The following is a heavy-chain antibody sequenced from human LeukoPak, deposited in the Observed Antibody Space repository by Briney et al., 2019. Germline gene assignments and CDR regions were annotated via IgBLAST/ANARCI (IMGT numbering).Heavy chain of an antibody. J-gene: IGHJ6*03. CDR3: AKIGGDSSSSSSPKDYYYYYMDV. V-gene: IGHV3-23*01. Sequence: GGSLRLSCAASGFTFSSYAMSWVRQAPGKGLEWVSAISGSGGSTYYADSVKGRFTISRDNSKNTLYLQMNSLRAEDTAVYYCAKIGGDSSSSSSPKDYYYYYMDVWGKGTTVTVSS. D-gene: IGHD6-6*01. CDR2: ISGSGGST. CDR1: GFTFSSYA.